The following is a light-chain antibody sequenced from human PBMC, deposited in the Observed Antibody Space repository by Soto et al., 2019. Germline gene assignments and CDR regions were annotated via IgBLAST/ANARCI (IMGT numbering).Light chain of an antibody. CDR3: QHYNKWPLT. CDR1: QSVSSN. V-gene: IGKV3-15*01. Sequence: EIVLTQSPATLSVSPGERATLSCRASQSVSSNLAWYQQKPGQAPRLVIYGASTRATGIPARFSGSGSGTVCTLTISCLQSEDFAVDYCQHYNKWPLTFGGGAKMEIK. CDR2: GAS. J-gene: IGKJ4*01.